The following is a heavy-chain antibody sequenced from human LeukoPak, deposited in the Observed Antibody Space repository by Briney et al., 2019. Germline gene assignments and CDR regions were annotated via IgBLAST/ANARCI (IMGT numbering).Heavy chain of an antibody. V-gene: IGHV4-59*01. D-gene: IGHD1-1*01. Sequence: KPSETLPLTCTVSGGSISSYYWSWIRQPPGKGLEWIGYIHYSGTTNYNPSLKSRVTISVDTSKNQFSLKLSSVTAADTAVYYCARVSWFPGTSYYYMDVWGKGTTVTVSS. CDR2: IHYSGTT. CDR3: ARVSWFPGTSYYYMDV. CDR1: GGSISSYY. J-gene: IGHJ6*03.